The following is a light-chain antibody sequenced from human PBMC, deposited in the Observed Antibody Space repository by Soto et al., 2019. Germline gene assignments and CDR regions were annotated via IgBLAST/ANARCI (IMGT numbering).Light chain of an antibody. Sequence: DIQMTQSPPSVSASVGDRVTITCRASQDVGKWLAWYQQKPGKAPTLLIHGASSLQSGVPPRYSGSGYGTDFTLTISSLQPEDFATYYCQQYNSYWTFGQGSKVDIK. CDR2: GAS. V-gene: IGKV1D-16*01. CDR1: QDVGKW. J-gene: IGKJ1*01. CDR3: QQYNSYWT.